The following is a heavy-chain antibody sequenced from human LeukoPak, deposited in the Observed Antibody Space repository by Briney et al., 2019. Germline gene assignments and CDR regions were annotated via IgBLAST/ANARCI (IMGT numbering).Heavy chain of an antibody. D-gene: IGHD3-22*01. J-gene: IGHJ4*02. V-gene: IGHV3-21*06. CDR2: ISSSSSYI. CDR1: GFTFSSYS. Sequence: GGSLRLSCEASGFTFSSYSMNWVRQAPGKGLEWVSSISSSSSYIYYADSVKGRFTISRDNAKNSLYLQMNSLRAEDTAVYYCASTGYDSSGYYYVWGQGTLVTVSS. CDR3: ASTGYDSSGYYYV.